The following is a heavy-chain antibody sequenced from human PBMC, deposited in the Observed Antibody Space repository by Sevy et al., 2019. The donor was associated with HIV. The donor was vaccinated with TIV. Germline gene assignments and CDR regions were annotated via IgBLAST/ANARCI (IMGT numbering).Heavy chain of an antibody. V-gene: IGHV3-74*01. Sequence: GGSLRLSCAASGFTLSIYWMHWVRQVPGKGLVWVSHINSDGKIKRYADSVEGRFTISRDKAEKTVYLQLNSLGADDTAVYYCVRGSTGTFGHWGQGTLVTVSS. J-gene: IGHJ4*02. CDR3: VRGSTGTFGH. CDR1: GFTLSIYW. D-gene: IGHD3-9*01. CDR2: INSDGKIK.